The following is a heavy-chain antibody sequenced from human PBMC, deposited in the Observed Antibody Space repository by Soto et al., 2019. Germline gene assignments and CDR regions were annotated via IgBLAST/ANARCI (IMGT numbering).Heavy chain of an antibody. J-gene: IGHJ5*02. CDR3: ARGMHACFIHYFDP. CDR2: TASTGNT. Sequence: SETLSLTCVVSGGSITTYHWSWIRQFPGKGLEWIAYTASTGNTNYNPSLKSRLSISLDTSKNQLSRKLTSITGADTTGNYCARGMHACFIHYFDPWGQGTLVTVSS. V-gene: IGHV4-59*01. CDR1: GGSITTYH. D-gene: IGHD3-16*01.